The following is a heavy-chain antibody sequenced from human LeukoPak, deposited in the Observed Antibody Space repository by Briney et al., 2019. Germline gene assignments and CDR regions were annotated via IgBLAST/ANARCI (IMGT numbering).Heavy chain of an antibody. J-gene: IGHJ4*02. Sequence: SETLSLTCTVSGGSISSSSYYWGWIRQPPEKGLEWIGSIYYSGSTYYNPSLKSRVTISVDTSKNQFSLKLSSVTAADTAVYYCARQAVRFGEWLLEFHFDYWGQGTLVTVSS. D-gene: IGHD3-3*01. CDR1: GGSISSSSYY. V-gene: IGHV4-39*01. CDR2: IYYSGST. CDR3: ARQAVRFGEWLLEFHFDY.